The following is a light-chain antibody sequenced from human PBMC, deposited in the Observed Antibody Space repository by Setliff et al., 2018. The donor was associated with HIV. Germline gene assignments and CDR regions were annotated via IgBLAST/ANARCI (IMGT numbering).Light chain of an antibody. CDR3: SSYTSSNTYV. Sequence: QSALTQPASVSGSPGQSITISCTGTSSDVGGYKYVSWYQQHPGKAPKLIIYDVSNRPSGVSYRFSASKSGNTASLTISGRQAEDEADYYCSSYTSSNTYVFGTGTKVTVL. J-gene: IGLJ1*01. CDR2: DVS. CDR1: SSDVGGYKY. V-gene: IGLV2-14*01.